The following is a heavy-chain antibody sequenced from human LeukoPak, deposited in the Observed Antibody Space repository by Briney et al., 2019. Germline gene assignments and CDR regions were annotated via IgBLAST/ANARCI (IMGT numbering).Heavy chain of an antibody. CDR2: IKRDGSQK. V-gene: IGHV3-7*01. Sequence: GGSLRLSCAAPGFSFSSNWMGWVRQAPGKGLEWVAHIKRDGSQKYYLDSVKGRFTISRDNAKNSLYLQMNSLRAEDTAMYYCARDAGNSGYGCDLWGQGTLVTVSS. J-gene: IGHJ5*02. D-gene: IGHD5-12*01. CDR3: ARDAGNSGYGCDL. CDR1: GFSFSSNW.